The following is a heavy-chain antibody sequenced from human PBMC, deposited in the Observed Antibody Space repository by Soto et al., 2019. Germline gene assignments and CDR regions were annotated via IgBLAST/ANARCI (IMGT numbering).Heavy chain of an antibody. CDR3: AGPSRAVAGHYYYYGMDV. Sequence: QVQLVQSGAEVKKPGSSVKVSCKASGGTFSSYAISWVRQAPGQRLEWMGGIIPIFGTANYAQKFQGRVTITADDSTSTAYMELSSLRSEDTAVYYCAGPSRAVAGHYYYYGMDVWGQGATVTVSS. CDR1: GGTFSSYA. V-gene: IGHV1-69*12. CDR2: IIPIFGTA. D-gene: IGHD6-19*01. J-gene: IGHJ6*02.